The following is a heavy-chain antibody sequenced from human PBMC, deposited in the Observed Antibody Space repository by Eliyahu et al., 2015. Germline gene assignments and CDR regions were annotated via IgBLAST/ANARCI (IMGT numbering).Heavy chain of an antibody. CDR2: IRSKLYGGTT. V-gene: IGHV3-49*04. D-gene: IGHD3-16*02. Sequence: EVQLVESGGGLVQPGRSLGLSXPGSGFTFGDYAMSWVRQAPGKGLEWVGFIRSKLYGGTTEYAASVKGRFTMSRDDSKSIVYLQMDGLRSEDTAVYYCTRVDGGSYPRYFDQWGQGTLVTVS. J-gene: IGHJ4*02. CDR1: GFTFGDYA. CDR3: TRVDGGSYPRYFDQ.